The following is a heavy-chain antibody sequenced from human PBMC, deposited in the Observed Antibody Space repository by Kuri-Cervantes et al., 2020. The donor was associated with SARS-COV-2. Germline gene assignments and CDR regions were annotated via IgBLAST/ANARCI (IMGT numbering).Heavy chain of an antibody. Sequence: GESLKISCAAFGFTFSSYWMSWVRQAPGKGLEWVANIKQDGSEKYYVDSVKGRFTISRDNAKNSLYLQMNSLRAEDTAVYYCAKDDGGSFGLFDNWGQGILVTVSS. CDR2: IKQDGSEK. J-gene: IGHJ4*02. V-gene: IGHV3-7*01. D-gene: IGHD1-26*01. CDR3: AKDDGGSFGLFDN. CDR1: GFTFSSYW.